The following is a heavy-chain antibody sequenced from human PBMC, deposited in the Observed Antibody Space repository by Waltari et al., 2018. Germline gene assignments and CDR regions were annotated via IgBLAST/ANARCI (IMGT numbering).Heavy chain of an antibody. CDR3: ARYSSSPYYYGMDV. V-gene: IGHV4-39*07. Sequence: QLQLQESGPGLAKPSETLSLTCAVSGGSISRRNSYWVWIRQPPGKGLEWIGSIYYSGSTYYNPSLKSRVTISVDTSKNQFSLKLSSVTAADTAVYYCARYSSSPYYYGMDVWGQGTTVTVSS. D-gene: IGHD6-13*01. J-gene: IGHJ6*02. CDR2: IYYSGST. CDR1: GGSISRRNSY.